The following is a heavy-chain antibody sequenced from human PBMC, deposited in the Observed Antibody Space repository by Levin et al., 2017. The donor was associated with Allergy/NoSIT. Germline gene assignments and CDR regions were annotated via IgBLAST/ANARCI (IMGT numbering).Heavy chain of an antibody. D-gene: IGHD6-19*01. J-gene: IGHJ4*02. CDR1: GFTFSSYA. CDR3: AKTIAVAGHQGFYFDY. V-gene: IGHV3-23*01. CDR2: ISGSGGST. Sequence: PSETLSLTCAASGFTFSSYAMSWVRQAPGKGLEWVSAISGSGGSTYYADSVKGRFTISRDNSKNTLYLQMNSLRAEDTAVYYCAKTIAVAGHQGFYFDYWGQGTLVTVSS.